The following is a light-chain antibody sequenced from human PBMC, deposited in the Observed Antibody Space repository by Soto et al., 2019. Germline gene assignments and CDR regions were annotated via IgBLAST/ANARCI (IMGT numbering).Light chain of an antibody. CDR3: QQYGSSGT. J-gene: IGKJ1*01. CDR2: GTS. CDR1: QSVSSD. Sequence: ETVMTQSPGTLSVSPGESATLSCRASQSVSSDLAWYQQKPGQAPRLLIYGTSTRATGIQARFSGSGSGTEFTLTISSLQSEDFAVYYCQQYGSSGTFGQGTKVDIK. V-gene: IGKV3-15*01.